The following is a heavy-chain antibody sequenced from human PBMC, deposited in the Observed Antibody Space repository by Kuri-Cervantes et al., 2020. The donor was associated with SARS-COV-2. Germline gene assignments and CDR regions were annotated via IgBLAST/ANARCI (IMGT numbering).Heavy chain of an antibody. CDR3: ARPLMAGPHYFDF. CDR2: ISSSSSYI. CDR1: GFTFSSYS. Sequence: GGSPRLSCAASGFTFSSYSMNWVRQAPGKGLEWVSSISSSSSYIYYADSVKGRFTISRDNAKNTLYLQMNSLRAEDTAVYYCARPLMAGPHYFDFWGQGTLVTVSS. J-gene: IGHJ4*02. D-gene: IGHD6-19*01. V-gene: IGHV3-21*01.